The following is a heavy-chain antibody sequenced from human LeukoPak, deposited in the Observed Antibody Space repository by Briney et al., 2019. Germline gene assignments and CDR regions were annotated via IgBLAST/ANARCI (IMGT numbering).Heavy chain of an antibody. CDR1: GGSFFGYY. Sequence: PSETLSLTCAGYGGSFFGYYWSWIRQPPGKGLEWIGEINHSGSTSYNPSLKSRVTISVDTSKNQFSLKLSSVTAADTAVYYCARGSLNIVVAGTYDYWGQGSLVTVSS. CDR3: ARGSLNIVVAGTYDY. J-gene: IGHJ4*02. V-gene: IGHV4-34*01. D-gene: IGHD6-19*01. CDR2: INHSGST.